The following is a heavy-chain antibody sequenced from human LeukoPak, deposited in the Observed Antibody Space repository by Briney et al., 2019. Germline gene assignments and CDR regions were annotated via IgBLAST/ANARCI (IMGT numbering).Heavy chain of an antibody. J-gene: IGHJ6*02. CDR2: IYSGGST. Sequence: GGSLRLSCAASGFTVSSNYMSWVRQAPGKGLEWVSVIYSGGSTYYADSVKGRFTISRDNSKSMLYLQMNSLRAEDTAVYYCARDRGDGYNSRPYYYYGMDVWGQGTTVTVSS. CDR1: GFTVSSNY. D-gene: IGHD5-24*01. V-gene: IGHV3-53*01. CDR3: ARDRGDGYNSRPYYYYGMDV.